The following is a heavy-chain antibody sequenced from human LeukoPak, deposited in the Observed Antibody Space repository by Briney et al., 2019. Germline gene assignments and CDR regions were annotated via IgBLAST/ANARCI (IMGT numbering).Heavy chain of an antibody. J-gene: IGHJ4*02. D-gene: IGHD3-10*01. V-gene: IGHV4-34*01. Sequence: SETLSLTCAVYGGSFSGYYWSWIRQPTGKGLEWIGEINHSGSTNYNPSLKSRVTISVDTSKNQFSLKLSSVTAADTAVYYCARAMVRGVISNFDYWGQGTLVTVSS. CDR1: GGSFSGYY. CDR3: ARAMVRGVISNFDY. CDR2: INHSGST.